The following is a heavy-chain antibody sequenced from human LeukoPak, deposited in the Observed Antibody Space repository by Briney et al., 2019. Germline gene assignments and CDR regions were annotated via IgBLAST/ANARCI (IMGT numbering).Heavy chain of an antibody. D-gene: IGHD2-15*01. CDR2: INPNSGGT. CDR3: ARERVVVAATAYYYYMDV. J-gene: IGHJ6*03. V-gene: IGHV1-2*02. Sequence: ASVKVSCKASGYTFTGYYMHWVRQAPGQGLEWMGWINPNSGGTNYAQKFQGRVTMTRDTSISTAYMELSRLRSDDTAVYYCARERVVVAATAYYYYMDVWGKGTTDTISS. CDR1: GYTFTGYY.